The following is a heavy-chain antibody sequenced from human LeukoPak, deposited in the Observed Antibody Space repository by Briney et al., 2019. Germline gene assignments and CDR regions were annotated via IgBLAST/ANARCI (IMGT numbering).Heavy chain of an antibody. D-gene: IGHD4-11*01. J-gene: IGHJ4*02. CDR1: GFTFSSHG. V-gene: IGHV3-64*01. CDR2: ISSNGGNT. CDR3: ARGYSNGGAY. Sequence: GGSLRLSCAASGFTFSSHGMPWARQAPGKGLEYDSAISSNGGNTYYANSVEGRFTISRDNSKNTLYLQMGSLRAEDMAVYYCARGYSNGGAYWGQGTLVTVSS.